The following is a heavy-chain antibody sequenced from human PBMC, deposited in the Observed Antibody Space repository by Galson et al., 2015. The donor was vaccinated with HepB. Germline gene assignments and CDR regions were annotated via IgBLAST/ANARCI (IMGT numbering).Heavy chain of an antibody. CDR3: TTVSSMITFGGVIDTRLDY. J-gene: IGHJ4*02. V-gene: IGHV3-15*01. Sequence: SLRLSCAAPGFTFSNAWMSWVRQAPGKGLEWVGRIKSKTDGGTTDYAAPVKGRFTISRDDSKNTLYLQMNSLKTEDTAVYYCTTVSSMITFGGVIDTRLDYWGQGTLVTVSS. CDR1: GFTFSNAW. CDR2: IKSKTDGGTT. D-gene: IGHD3-16*02.